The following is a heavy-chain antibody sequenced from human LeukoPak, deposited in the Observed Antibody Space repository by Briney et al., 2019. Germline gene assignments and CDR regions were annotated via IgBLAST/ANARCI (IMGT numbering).Heavy chain of an antibody. CDR1: GFTFSSDA. CDR3: AKDPPRGYSSGYFDY. J-gene: IGHJ4*02. V-gene: IGHV3-23*01. CDR2: ISGSGGST. Sequence: GGSLRLSCAASGFTFSSDAMSWGRQAPGKGLELVSAISGSGGSTYYADSVKGRFTISRDNSKNTLYLQMNSLRAEDTAVYYCAKDPPRGYSSGYFDYWGQGTLVTVSS. D-gene: IGHD5-18*01.